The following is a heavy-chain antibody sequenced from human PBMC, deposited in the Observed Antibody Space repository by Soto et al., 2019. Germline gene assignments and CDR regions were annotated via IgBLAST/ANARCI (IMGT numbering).Heavy chain of an antibody. V-gene: IGHV3-23*01. CDR1: GFTFSSYA. CDR2: ISGSGGST. CDR3: AQAVSTSDWGMDV. D-gene: IGHD2-2*01. Sequence: EVQLLESGGGLVQPGGSLRLSCAASGFTFSSYAMSWVRQAPGKGLEWVSAISGSGGSTYYADSVKGRFTISKDNSKNTLYLQMNSLRAEDTAVYYCAQAVSTSDWGMDVWGQGTTVTVSS. J-gene: IGHJ6*02.